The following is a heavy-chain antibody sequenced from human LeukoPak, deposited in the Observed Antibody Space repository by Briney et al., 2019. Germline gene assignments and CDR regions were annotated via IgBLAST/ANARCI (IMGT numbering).Heavy chain of an antibody. V-gene: IGHV1-2*02. J-gene: IGHJ6*03. D-gene: IGHD3-10*01. Sequence: ASVKVSCKASGYTFTGYYMHWVRQAPGQGLEWMGWINPNSGGTNYAQEFQGRVTMTRDTSISTAYMELSRLRSDDTAVYYCARERYYALYYYYYMDVWGKGTTVTVSS. CDR1: GYTFTGYY. CDR2: INPNSGGT. CDR3: ARERYYALYYYYYMDV.